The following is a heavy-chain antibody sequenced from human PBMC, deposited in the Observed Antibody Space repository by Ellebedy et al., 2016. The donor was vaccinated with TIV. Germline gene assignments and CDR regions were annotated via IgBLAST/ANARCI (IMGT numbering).Heavy chain of an antibody. J-gene: IGHJ5*02. Sequence: GSLRLSCTVSGGSINNYYWSWFRQPAGKGLQWIGRIYPSGSTDYNPSLKSRVTMSVDTSKNQVSLKLSSVTAADTAVYYCARDVGLQLRRGWFDPWGQGALVTVSS. CDR1: GGSINNYY. CDR3: ARDVGLQLRRGWFDP. CDR2: IYPSGST. D-gene: IGHD1-7*01. V-gene: IGHV4-4*07.